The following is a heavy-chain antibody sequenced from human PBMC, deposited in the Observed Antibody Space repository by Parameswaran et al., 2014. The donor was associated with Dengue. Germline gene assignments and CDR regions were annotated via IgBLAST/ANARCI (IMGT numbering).Heavy chain of an antibody. J-gene: IGHJ3*02. CDR3: ARRRPLVAYCDGDCTTGAFDI. D-gene: IGHD2-21*01. V-gene: IGHV5-51*01. CDR2: IYPGDSDT. Sequence: VRQMPGKGLEWMGIIYPGDSDTRYSPSFQGQVTFSVDKSISTAYLQWSSLKASDSAMYYCARRRPLVAYCDGDCTTGAFDIWGQGTMVTVSS.